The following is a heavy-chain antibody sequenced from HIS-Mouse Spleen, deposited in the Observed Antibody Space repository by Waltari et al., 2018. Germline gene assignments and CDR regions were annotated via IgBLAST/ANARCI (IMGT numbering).Heavy chain of an antibody. CDR1: GGSISSSSYY. V-gene: IGHV4-39*07. Sequence: QLQLQESGPGLVKPSETLSLTCTVPGGSISSSSYYWGWIRQPPGKGLEWIGRIYYSGSTNYNPSLKNRVTISVDTSKNQFSLKLSAVTAADTAVYYCAREIPYSSSWYDWYFDLWGRGTLVTVSS. J-gene: IGHJ2*01. CDR2: IYYSGST. CDR3: AREIPYSSSWYDWYFDL. D-gene: IGHD6-13*01.